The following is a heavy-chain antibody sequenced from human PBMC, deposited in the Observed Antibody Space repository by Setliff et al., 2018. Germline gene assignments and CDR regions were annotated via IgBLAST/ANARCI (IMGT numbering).Heavy chain of an antibody. J-gene: IGHJ6*02. D-gene: IGHD2-2*01. CDR2: IIPILGIA. CDR1: GGTFSSYA. V-gene: IGHV1-69*10. Sequence: SVKVSCKASGGTFSSYAISWVRQAPGQGLEWMGGIIPILGIANYAQKFQGRVTITADESTSTAYMELSSLRSEDTAVYYCARDRIVVVPAEHYYYGMDVWGQGTTVTVSS. CDR3: ARDRIVVVPAEHYYYGMDV.